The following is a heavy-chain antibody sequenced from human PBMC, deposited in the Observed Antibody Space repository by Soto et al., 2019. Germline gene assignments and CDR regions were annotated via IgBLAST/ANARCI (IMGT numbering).Heavy chain of an antibody. D-gene: IGHD3-10*01. CDR1: RGSISSYY. J-gene: IGHJ5*02. Sequence: KTSETLSLTCSVSRGSISSYYWSWVRQPPGKGLEWIGFIHRAGSTKYNPSLESRVTISVDTSQNQLSLRLSSVTAADTAVYYCARESAGSGKNNWFDPWGQGILVTVSS. V-gene: IGHV4-59*01. CDR2: IHRAGST. CDR3: ARESAGSGKNNWFDP.